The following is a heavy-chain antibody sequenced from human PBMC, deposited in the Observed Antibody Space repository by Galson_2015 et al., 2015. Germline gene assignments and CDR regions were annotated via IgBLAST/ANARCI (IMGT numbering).Heavy chain of an antibody. Sequence: SLRLSCAASGFTFSDYYMSWIRQAPGKGLEWVSDISSSGSTIYHADSVKCRFTISRDNAKNSLYLQMNSLRAEDTAVYYCAKRSGGNGGDFDYWGQGTLVTVSS. CDR3: AKRSGGNGGDFDY. J-gene: IGHJ4*02. V-gene: IGHV3-11*01. D-gene: IGHD2-21*01. CDR2: ISSSGSTI. CDR1: GFTFSDYY.